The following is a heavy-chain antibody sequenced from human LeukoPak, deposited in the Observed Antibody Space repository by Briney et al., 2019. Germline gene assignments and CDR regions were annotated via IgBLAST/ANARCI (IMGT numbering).Heavy chain of an antibody. CDR2: VYYTGVT. Sequence: SETLSLTCTVSGGYIITSGHYWGWIRQPPGKGLEWIGSVYYTGVTSTNPFFRSRMSISVDTSKNQFSLNLTSVTAADAAVYYCARERSSSGGHNWFDPWGQGTLATVSS. V-gene: IGHV4-39*07. D-gene: IGHD4-23*01. J-gene: IGHJ5*02. CDR1: GGYIITSGHY. CDR3: ARERSSSGGHNWFDP.